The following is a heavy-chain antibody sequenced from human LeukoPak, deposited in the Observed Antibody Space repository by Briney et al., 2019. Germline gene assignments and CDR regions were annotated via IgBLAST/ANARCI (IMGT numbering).Heavy chain of an antibody. Sequence: SETLSLTCTVAGDSISRYYWRWVRQHAGRGLGWLGLFYTIGSTNYTPSLKSRVTMSLDTSKNQFSLTLNSVTAADTAVYYCARSAPSVTSYYFDSWGQGTLVTVSS. CDR2: FYTIGST. D-gene: IGHD4-17*01. CDR1: GDSISRYY. J-gene: IGHJ4*02. CDR3: ARSAPSVTSYYFDS. V-gene: IGHV4-4*07.